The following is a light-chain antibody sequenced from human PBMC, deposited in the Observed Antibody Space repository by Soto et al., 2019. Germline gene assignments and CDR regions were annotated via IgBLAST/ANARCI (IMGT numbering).Light chain of an antibody. CDR1: SSDVGGYNY. CDR2: EVS. J-gene: IGLJ1*01. Sequence: QSALTQPASVSGSPGQSITISCTGTSSDVGGYNYVSWYQQHPGKAPKLMIFEVSNRPSGVSNRFSGSKSGNTASLTISGLLGEDEADYYCSSYTSTSTSVFGTGTKLTVL. V-gene: IGLV2-14*01. CDR3: SSYTSTSTSV.